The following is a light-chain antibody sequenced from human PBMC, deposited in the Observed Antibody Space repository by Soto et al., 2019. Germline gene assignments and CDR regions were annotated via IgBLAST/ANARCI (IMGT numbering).Light chain of an antibody. CDR3: QQYNSLSSVS. CDR2: MAS. Sequence: DIQLTQSPSTLSASVGDRVTITCRASQSITNWWAWYQQKPGKAPKVLIHMASSLKSGVPSRFSGSGSGTEFTLTNTSLQPDDSATYYCQQYNSLSSVSFGGGTKVEI. CDR1: QSITNW. J-gene: IGKJ4*01. V-gene: IGKV1-5*03.